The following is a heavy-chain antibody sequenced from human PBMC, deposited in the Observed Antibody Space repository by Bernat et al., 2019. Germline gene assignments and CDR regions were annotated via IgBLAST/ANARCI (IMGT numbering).Heavy chain of an antibody. D-gene: IGHD1-14*01. V-gene: IGHV3-73*01. CDR1: GLTFSDST. CDR2: VRTKPNGFAT. J-gene: IGHJ4*02. CDR3: ATYHPFHY. Sequence: EVQLAESGGGLVQPGGSLKLSCAASGLTFSDSTMQWVRQASGKGLEWVGRVRTKPNGFATSYAASMKGRFTISRDDSKNTAYLQMNSLKIEDTAVYYCATYHPFHYWGQGTLVTVSS.